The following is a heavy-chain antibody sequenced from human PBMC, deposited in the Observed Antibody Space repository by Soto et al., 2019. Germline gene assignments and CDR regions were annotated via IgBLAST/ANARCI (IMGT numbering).Heavy chain of an antibody. CDR1: GFTFSSYG. V-gene: IGHV3-33*01. Sequence: QVQLVESGGGVVQPGRSLRLSCAASGFTFSSYGMHWVRQALGKGLEWVAVIWYDGSNKYYADSVKGRFTISRDNSKNTLYLQMNSLRAEDTAVYYCARDRGVTTIDYWGQGTLVTVSS. CDR3: ARDRGVTTIDY. CDR2: IWYDGSNK. D-gene: IGHD4-17*01. J-gene: IGHJ4*02.